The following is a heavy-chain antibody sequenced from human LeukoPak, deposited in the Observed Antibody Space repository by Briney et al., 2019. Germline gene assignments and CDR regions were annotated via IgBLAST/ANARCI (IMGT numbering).Heavy chain of an antibody. Sequence: SQTLSLTCTVSGGSISSGGYYWSWIRQHPGKGLEWIGYIYYSGSTYYNPSLKSRVTISVDTSKNQFSLKLSSVTAADTAVYYCARETLYGHLGLKLPVWGQGTLVTVSS. V-gene: IGHV4-31*03. J-gene: IGHJ4*02. D-gene: IGHD3/OR15-3a*01. CDR1: GGSISSGGYY. CDR2: IYYSGST. CDR3: ARETLYGHLGLKLPV.